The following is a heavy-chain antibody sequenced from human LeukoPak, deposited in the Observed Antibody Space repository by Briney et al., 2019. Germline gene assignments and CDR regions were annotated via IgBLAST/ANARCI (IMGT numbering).Heavy chain of an antibody. CDR1: GNMVTGYH. V-gene: IGHV1-2*02. CDR3: ATISSGHWYFDL. CDR2: INANSGVT. Sequence: ASVKVSCKASGNMVTGYHVHWVRQAPGQGLEWMGWINANSGVTNYEQTFQGRVTLIRDTSISTAYMELSRLTSDDTAVYYCATISSGHWYFDLWGRGTLVIVSS. D-gene: IGHD6-25*01. J-gene: IGHJ2*01.